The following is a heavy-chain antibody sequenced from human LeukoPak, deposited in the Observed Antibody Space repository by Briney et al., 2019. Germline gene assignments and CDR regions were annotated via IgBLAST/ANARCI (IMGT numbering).Heavy chain of an antibody. V-gene: IGHV1-2*02. CDR1: GYTFTSYY. J-gene: IGHJ4*02. Sequence: ASVKVSCKASGYTFTSYYMHWVRQAPGQGLEWMGWISPNSGGTNYAQKFQGRVTMTRDTSISTAYMELSRLRSDDTAVYYCARDRDYYDSSGYYYYFDYWGQGTLVTVSS. CDR2: ISPNSGGT. D-gene: IGHD3-22*01. CDR3: ARDRDYYDSSGYYYYFDY.